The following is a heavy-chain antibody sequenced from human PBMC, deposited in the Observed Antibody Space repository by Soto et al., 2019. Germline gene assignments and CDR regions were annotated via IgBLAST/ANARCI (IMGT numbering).Heavy chain of an antibody. CDR3: TRPNFDWLYFYYYGMDV. CDR2: IRSKAYGGTT. CDR1: GFTFGDYA. V-gene: IGHV3-49*04. D-gene: IGHD3-9*01. J-gene: IGHJ6*02. Sequence: SLRLSCTASGFTFGDYAMSWVRQAPGKGLEWVGFIRSKAYGGTTEYAASVKGRFTISRDDSKSIAYLQMNSLKTEDTAVYYCTRPNFDWLYFYYYGMDVWGQGTTVTVSS.